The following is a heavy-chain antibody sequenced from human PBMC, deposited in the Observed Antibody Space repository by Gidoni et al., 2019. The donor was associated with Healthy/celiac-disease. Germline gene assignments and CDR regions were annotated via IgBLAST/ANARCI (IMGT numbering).Heavy chain of an antibody. CDR1: GYTFTGYY. D-gene: IGHD3-22*01. V-gene: IGHV1-2*02. CDR3: ARDSDYYDSSGYRYFDY. J-gene: IGHJ4*02. Sequence: QVQLVQSGAEVKKPGASVKVSCTASGYTFTGYYMLLVRQAPGQGLVWMGWINPNSGGTNYAKNLQGRVTMTRDTSISTAYMELSRLRSDDTAVYYCARDSDYYDSSGYRYFDYWGQGTLVTVSS. CDR2: INPNSGGT.